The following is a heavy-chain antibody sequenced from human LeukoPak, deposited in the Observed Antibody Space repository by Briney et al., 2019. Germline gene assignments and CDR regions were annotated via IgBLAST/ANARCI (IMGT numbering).Heavy chain of an antibody. V-gene: IGHV3-23*01. J-gene: IGHJ4*02. CDR2: ITGSTGST. Sequence: GGSLRLSCSASGFTFSTYAMSWVRQAPGKGLEWVSTITGSTGSTYYAGSLKGRFTISRDNSKNTLYLQMSCLRAEDTAVYYCAKRGYCSGTNCYHYFDYWGQGTLVTVSS. CDR1: GFTFSTYA. CDR3: AKRGYCSGTNCYHYFDY. D-gene: IGHD2-2*01.